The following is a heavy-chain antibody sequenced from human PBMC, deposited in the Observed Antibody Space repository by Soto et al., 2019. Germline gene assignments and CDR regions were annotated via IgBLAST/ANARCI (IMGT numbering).Heavy chain of an antibody. J-gene: IGHJ4*02. CDR1: GYTLTELS. CDR2: FDPEDGET. D-gene: IGHD3-9*01. V-gene: IGHV1-24*01. CDR3: ATLLRYFDWLPDDY. Sequence: ASVKVSCKVSGYTLTELSMHWVRQAPGKGLEWTGGFDPEDGETIYAQKFQGRVTMTEDTSTDTAYMELSSLRSEDTAVYYCATLLRYFDWLPDDYWGQGTLVTVSS.